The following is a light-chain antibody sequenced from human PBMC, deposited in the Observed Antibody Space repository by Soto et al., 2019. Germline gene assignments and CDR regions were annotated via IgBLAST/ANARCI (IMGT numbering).Light chain of an antibody. V-gene: IGLV3-21*04. CDR2: YNS. CDR3: QVWDSSSDHPGV. CDR1: NFGSKS. Sequence: SYELTQPPSVSVAPGKTARITCGGNNFGSKSVHWYQQKPGQAPVLVIYYNSDRPSGIPERFSGSNSGNTATLTISRVEAGDEADYYCQVWDSSSDHPGVFGGGTKLTVL. J-gene: IGLJ2*01.